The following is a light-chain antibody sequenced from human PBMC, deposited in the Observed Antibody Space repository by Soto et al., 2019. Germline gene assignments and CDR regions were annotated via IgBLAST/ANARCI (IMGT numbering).Light chain of an antibody. Sequence: DIPMTQSPSSLSASVGDRVTITCRASQSINNYLNWYQQKPGKAPKLLIYAASNLQSGVPSRFSGSGSGTDFTLTISSLQPEDFATYYCQHSYSTPPYTFGQGTKLELK. CDR3: QHSYSTPPYT. CDR2: AAS. V-gene: IGKV1-39*01. CDR1: QSINNY. J-gene: IGKJ2*01.